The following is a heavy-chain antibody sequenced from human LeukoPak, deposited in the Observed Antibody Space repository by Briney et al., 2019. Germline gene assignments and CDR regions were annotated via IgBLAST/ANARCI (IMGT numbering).Heavy chain of an antibody. D-gene: IGHD1-7*01. V-gene: IGHV3-30*03. Sequence: PGGSLRLSCAASGFTFSSSVMHWVRQAPGKGLEWVAAISYDGRDKYFADSVKGRLTISRDNSKNTVDLQVNGLRAEDTAVYYCARETGNYYFDFWGQGTLVTVSS. CDR2: ISYDGRDK. CDR1: GFTFSSSV. CDR3: ARETGNYYFDF. J-gene: IGHJ4*02.